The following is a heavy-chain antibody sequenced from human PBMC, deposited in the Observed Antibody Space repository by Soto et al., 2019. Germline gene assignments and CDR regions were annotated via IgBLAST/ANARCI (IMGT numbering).Heavy chain of an antibody. V-gene: IGHV4-59*01. CDR3: ARDSATLGMDV. Sequence: SETLSLTCTVSGGSISSYYWSWIRQPPGKGLEWIGYIFYSGSTNYNLSLKSRVTISVDTSKNQFSLKLRSVTAADTAVYYCARDSATLGMDVWGQGTTVTVS. CDR2: IFYSGST. J-gene: IGHJ6*02. D-gene: IGHD5-12*01. CDR1: GGSISSYY.